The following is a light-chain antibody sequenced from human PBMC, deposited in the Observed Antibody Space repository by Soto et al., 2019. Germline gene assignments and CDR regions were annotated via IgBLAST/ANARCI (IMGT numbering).Light chain of an antibody. CDR1: QDISHY. CDR3: QKYNSAPIT. Sequence: DIQVTQSPSAMSASVGDRVTITCRASQDISHYLAWFQQKPGKVPKXLIFAVSTLQSGVPSRFSGIGSGTDLTITIRSLQPEDGETYDGQKYNSAPITFGQGTRLEIK. V-gene: IGKV1-27*01. J-gene: IGKJ5*01. CDR2: AVS.